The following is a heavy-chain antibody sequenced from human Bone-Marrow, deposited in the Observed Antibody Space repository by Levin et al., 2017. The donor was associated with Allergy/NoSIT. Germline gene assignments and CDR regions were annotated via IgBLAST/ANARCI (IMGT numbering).Heavy chain of an antibody. CDR2: ISWNSGTI. CDR1: GFSFDDYA. Sequence: SLKISCTASGFSFDDYAMHWVRQVPGKGLEWVSGISWNSGTIGYADSVKGRFTISRDNAKRSLYLQMNSLRAEDTALYYCAKDKTIGFFYAMGVWGQGTTVIVS. V-gene: IGHV3-9*01. D-gene: IGHD2/OR15-2a*01. CDR3: AKDKTIGFFYAMGV. J-gene: IGHJ6*02.